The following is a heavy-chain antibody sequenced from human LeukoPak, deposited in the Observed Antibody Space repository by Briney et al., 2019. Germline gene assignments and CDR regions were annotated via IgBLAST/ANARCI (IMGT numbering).Heavy chain of an antibody. CDR1: GGTFSSYA. CDR2: ISAYNGNT. D-gene: IGHD3-3*01. Sequence: GASVKVSCKASGGTFSSYAISWVRQAPGQGLEWMGWISAYNGNTNYAQRLQGRVTMTTDTPSSTVYMEMRNLRSDDTAVYFCARGGHYDFWSGPPDYWGQGTQVTVSS. V-gene: IGHV1-18*01. J-gene: IGHJ4*02. CDR3: ARGGHYDFWSGPPDY.